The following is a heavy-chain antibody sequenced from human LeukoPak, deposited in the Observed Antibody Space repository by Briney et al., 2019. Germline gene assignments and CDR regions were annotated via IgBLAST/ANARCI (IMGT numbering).Heavy chain of an antibody. J-gene: IGHJ4*02. V-gene: IGHV1-46*01. D-gene: IGHD1-1*01. CDR2: INPSGGST. CDR1: GYTFTSYY. Sequence: ASVKVSCKASGYTFTSYYMHWVRQAPAQGLEWMGIINPSGGSTSYAQKFQGRVTMTRDTSTSKVYMELSSLRSEDTAVYYCARGEYDPYYFDYWGQGTLVTVSS. CDR3: ARGEYDPYYFDY.